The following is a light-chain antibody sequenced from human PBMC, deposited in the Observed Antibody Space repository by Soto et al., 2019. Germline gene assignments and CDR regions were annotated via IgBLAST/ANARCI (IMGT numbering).Light chain of an antibody. Sequence: EIVLTQSPATLSLTPGERATLSCRASQSVSSYLAWYQQKPGQAPRLLIYDASNRATGIPARFSGSGSGTDFTLTISSLEPEDFAVYYCQQRSNWSPVCTFGPGTKVDIK. CDR2: DAS. CDR3: QQRSNWSPVCT. CDR1: QSVSSY. V-gene: IGKV3-11*01. J-gene: IGKJ3*01.